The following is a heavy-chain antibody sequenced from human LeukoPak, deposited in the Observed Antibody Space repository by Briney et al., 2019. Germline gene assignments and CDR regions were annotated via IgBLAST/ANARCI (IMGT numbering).Heavy chain of an antibody. D-gene: IGHD6-19*01. V-gene: IGHV3-48*03. CDR1: GFTFSNYE. CDR3: ARTSSGWWAPFDY. Sequence: GGSLRLSCAASGFTFSNYEMHWVRQAPGKGLEWVSYISSSGSTIYYADSVKGRFTISRDNAKNSLYLQMNSLRVEDTAVYYCARTSSGWWAPFDYWGQGTLVTVSS. J-gene: IGHJ4*02. CDR2: ISSSGSTI.